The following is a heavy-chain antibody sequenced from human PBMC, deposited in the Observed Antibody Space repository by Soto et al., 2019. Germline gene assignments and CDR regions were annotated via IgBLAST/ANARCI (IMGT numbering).Heavy chain of an antibody. CDR3: ARDRLCSGGSCYGWFDP. CDR2: IYYSGST. CDR1: GGSISSCGYY. V-gene: IGHV4-31*03. D-gene: IGHD2-15*01. Sequence: QVQLQESGPGLVKPSQTLSLTCTVSGGSISSCGYYWSWIRQQPGKGLEWIGYIYYSGSTYYNPSLKSRVTISVDTSKNQFSLKLSSVTAADTAVYYCARDRLCSGGSCYGWFDPWGQGTLVTVSS. J-gene: IGHJ5*02.